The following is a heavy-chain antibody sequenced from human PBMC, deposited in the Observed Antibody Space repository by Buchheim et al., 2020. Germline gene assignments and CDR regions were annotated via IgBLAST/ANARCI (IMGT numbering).Heavy chain of an antibody. D-gene: IGHD2-2*01. J-gene: IGHJ6*03. CDR3: ARAIRGRCSSTSCRSYYYYYYMDV. Sequence: QVQLVQSGAEVKKPGASVKVSCKASGYTFTSYDINWVRQATGQGLEWMGWMNPNSGNTGYAQKFQGRVTMTRNTSISTAYMELSSLRSEDTAVYYWARAIRGRCSSTSCRSYYYYYYMDVWGKGTT. CDR2: MNPNSGNT. V-gene: IGHV1-8*01. CDR1: GYTFTSYD.